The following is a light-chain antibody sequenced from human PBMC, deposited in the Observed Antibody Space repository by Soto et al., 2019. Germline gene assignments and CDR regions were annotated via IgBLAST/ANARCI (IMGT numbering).Light chain of an antibody. Sequence: IQLTQSPSFLSASVGDRVTITCRASQGISSYLACYQQKPGKAPKLLIYAASTLQSGVPSRFSGRGSGTDFTLTISSLQPEDFATYYCQQLNSYPLTFGGGTKVEIK. CDR1: QGISSY. V-gene: IGKV1-9*01. CDR2: AAS. CDR3: QQLNSYPLT. J-gene: IGKJ4*01.